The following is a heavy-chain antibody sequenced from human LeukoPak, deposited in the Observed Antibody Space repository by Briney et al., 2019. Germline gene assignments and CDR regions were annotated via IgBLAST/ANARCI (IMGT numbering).Heavy chain of an antibody. CDR2: IYSGGST. V-gene: IGHV4-39*01. CDR3: ARQPVTGPDWCFDL. D-gene: IGHD1-20*01. J-gene: IGHJ2*01. Sequence: PSETLSLTCTVSGGSISSGSYSWGWIRQPPGKGLEWIGSIYSGGSTYYNPSLKSRVTISVDTSKNQFSLKLSSVTAADTAVYYCARQPVTGPDWCFDLWGRGTLATVSS. CDR1: GGSISSGSYS.